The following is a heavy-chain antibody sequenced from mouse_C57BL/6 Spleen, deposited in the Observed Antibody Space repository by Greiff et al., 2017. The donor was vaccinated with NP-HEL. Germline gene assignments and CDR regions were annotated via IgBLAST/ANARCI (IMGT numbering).Heavy chain of an antibody. V-gene: IGHV1-82*01. CDR3: ARYDYGKPWFAY. J-gene: IGHJ3*01. CDR2: IYPGDGDT. D-gene: IGHD2-4*01. CDR1: GYAFSSSW. Sequence: QVQLQQSGPELVKPGASVKISCKASGYAFSSSWMNWVKQRPGKGLEWIGRIYPGDGDTNYNGKFKGKATLTADKSSSTAYMQLSSLTSEDSAVYFCARYDYGKPWFAYWGQGTLVTVSA.